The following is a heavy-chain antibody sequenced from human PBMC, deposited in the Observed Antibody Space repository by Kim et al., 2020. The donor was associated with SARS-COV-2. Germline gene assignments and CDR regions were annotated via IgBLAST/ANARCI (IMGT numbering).Heavy chain of an antibody. CDR3: ARESAQVGLHYDY. D-gene: IGHD1-26*01. Sequence: ASVKVSCEASGYSFTGYYLHWVRQAPGQGLEWMGRINPNSGTINYAQKFQDRVTMTRDTSVTTAYMEVSRLRCDDTAVYYCARESAQVGLHYDYWGQGTLVTVSS. CDR2: INPNSGTI. CDR1: GYSFTGYY. J-gene: IGHJ4*02. V-gene: IGHV1-2*06.